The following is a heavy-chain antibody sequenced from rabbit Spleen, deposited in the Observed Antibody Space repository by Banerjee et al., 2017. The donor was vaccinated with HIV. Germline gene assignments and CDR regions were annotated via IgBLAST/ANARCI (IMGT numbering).Heavy chain of an antibody. CDR1: GFSLTSSDY. CDR3: ARFYAGYGDFGYAAM. Sequence: QSLEESGGDLVKPGASLTLTCTASGFSLTSSDYMCWVRQAPGKGLEWIACIAAGSGGATYYANWAKGRFTISKTSSTTVTLQMTSLTATDTATYFCARFYAGYGDFGYAAMWGPGTLVTVS. D-gene: IGHD7-1*01. J-gene: IGHJ4*01. CDR2: IAAGSGGAT. V-gene: IGHV1S40*01.